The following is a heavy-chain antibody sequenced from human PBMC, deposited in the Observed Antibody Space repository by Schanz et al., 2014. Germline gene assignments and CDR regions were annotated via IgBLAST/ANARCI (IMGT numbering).Heavy chain of an antibody. CDR1: GYIFGSHG. Sequence: HLMQSGSEVRKPGASVKVSCNASGYIFGSHGMTWVRQAPGQGPELMGWINAHTGNTQYAQKFQGRVNMTRDTVTTTVHLELTRLRTDDTASYYCARVHIAAYHYNRPGAFDIWGQGTRVTVSS. V-gene: IGHV1-18*01. CDR2: INAHTGNT. J-gene: IGHJ3*02. D-gene: IGHD3-10*01. CDR3: ARVHIAAYHYNRPGAFDI.